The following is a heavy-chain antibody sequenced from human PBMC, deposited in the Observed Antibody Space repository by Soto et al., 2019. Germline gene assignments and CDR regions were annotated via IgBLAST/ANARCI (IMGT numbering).Heavy chain of an antibody. D-gene: IGHD3-3*01. CDR3: ARWSYLDY. CDR1: GVSFGSYA. J-gene: IGHJ4*02. V-gene: IGHV3-23*01. Sequence: GGSLRLSCAASGVSFGSYALSWVRQAPGKGLEWVSTISGSDGKTFYADSVKGRFSISRDTSQSTLYLQMNSLRADDTAMYYCARWSYLDYWGQGTRVTVS. CDR2: ISGSDGKT.